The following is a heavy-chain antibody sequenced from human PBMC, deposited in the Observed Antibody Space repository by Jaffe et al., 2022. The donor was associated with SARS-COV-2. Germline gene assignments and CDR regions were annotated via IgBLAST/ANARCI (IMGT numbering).Heavy chain of an antibody. Sequence: EVQLLESGGGLVQPGGSLRLSCAASGFTFSSYAMSWVRQAPGKGLEWVSAISGSGGSTYYADSVKGRFTISRDNSKNTLYLQMNSLRAEDTAVYYCAKAHFLEEKENYYDEAVVWGQGTLVTVSS. J-gene: IGHJ4*02. CDR3: AKAHFLEEKENYYDEAVV. V-gene: IGHV3-23*01. D-gene: IGHD3-22*01. CDR2: ISGSGGST. CDR1: GFTFSSYA.